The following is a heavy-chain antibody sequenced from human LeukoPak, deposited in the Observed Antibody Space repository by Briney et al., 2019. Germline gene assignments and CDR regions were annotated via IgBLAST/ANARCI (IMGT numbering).Heavy chain of an antibody. CDR1: GFTVSSNY. CDR2: IYSGGST. D-gene: IGHD2-15*01. V-gene: IGHV3-53*01. Sequence: GGSLRLSCAASGFTVSSNYMSWVRQAPGKGLEWVSVIYSGGSTYYADSVKGRFTISRDNAKNSLYLQMNSLRAEDTAVYYCARVYCSGGSCYFLSHYYYYMDVWGKGTTVTVSS. CDR3: ARVYCSGGSCYFLSHYYYYMDV. J-gene: IGHJ6*03.